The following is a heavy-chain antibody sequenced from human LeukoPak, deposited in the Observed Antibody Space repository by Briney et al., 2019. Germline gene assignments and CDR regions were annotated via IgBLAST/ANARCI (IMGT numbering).Heavy chain of an antibody. Sequence: ASVKVSCKASGYTFTGYYMHWVREAPGQGLEWMGWINPNSGGTNYAQKFQGRVTMTRDTSISTAYMELSRLRSDDTAVYYCARVAWSSHDALDIWGQGTMVTVSS. CDR3: ARVAWSSHDALDI. CDR2: INPNSGGT. V-gene: IGHV1-2*02. D-gene: IGHD6-13*01. CDR1: GYTFTGYY. J-gene: IGHJ3*02.